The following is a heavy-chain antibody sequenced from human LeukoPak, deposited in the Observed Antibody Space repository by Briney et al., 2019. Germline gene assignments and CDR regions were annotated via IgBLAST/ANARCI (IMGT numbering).Heavy chain of an antibody. D-gene: IGHD6-6*01. Sequence: GGSLRLSCAASGFTFSTFAMIWVRQPPGKGLEWVSSIFPSGGEIHYADSVRGRFTISRDNSKSTLSLQMNSLRAEDTAVYYCAKDGIIAARGTLGYYFDYWGQGTLVTVSS. V-gene: IGHV3-23*01. CDR2: IFPSGGEI. J-gene: IGHJ4*02. CDR1: GFTFSTFA. CDR3: AKDGIIAARGTLGYYFDY.